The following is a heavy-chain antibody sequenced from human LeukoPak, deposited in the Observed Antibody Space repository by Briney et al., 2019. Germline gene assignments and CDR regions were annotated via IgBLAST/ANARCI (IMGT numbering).Heavy chain of an antibody. D-gene: IGHD6-19*01. CDR3: AGHVAYSSGWEYYFEY. J-gene: IGHJ4*02. CDR1: SGSINSYY. Sequence: SETLSLTCTVSSGSINSYYWSWIRQPPGKGLEWIGYIYYRGTTSYNPSLKSRVTISVDTSKNQFSLNLSSVTAADTAVYYCAGHVAYSSGWEYYFEYWGQGTLVTVSS. CDR2: IYYRGTT. V-gene: IGHV4-59*08.